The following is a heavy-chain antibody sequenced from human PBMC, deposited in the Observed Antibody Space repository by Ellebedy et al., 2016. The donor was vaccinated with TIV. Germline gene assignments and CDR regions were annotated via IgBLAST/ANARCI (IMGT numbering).Heavy chain of an antibody. D-gene: IGHD3-10*01. CDR3: AREVLGGQGDMDV. Sequence: GESLKISCAPSGFIFSHYHMHWVRQAPGKGLEWVALIWSDGSEEYYAASVKGRFTLSRDTSKNTLYLQMNSLTAKDTAVDYRAREVLGGQGDMDVWGQGTTVTVSS. J-gene: IGHJ6*02. V-gene: IGHV3-33*01. CDR2: IWSDGSEE. CDR1: GFIFSHYH.